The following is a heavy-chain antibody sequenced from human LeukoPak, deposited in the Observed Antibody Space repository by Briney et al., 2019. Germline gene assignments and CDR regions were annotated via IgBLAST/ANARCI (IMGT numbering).Heavy chain of an antibody. J-gene: IGHJ6*02. Sequence: GGSLRLSCAASGFTFSSYSMNWVRQAPGKGLEWVSSISSSNSYIYYADSVKGRFTISRDNAKNSLYLQMNSLRAEDTAVYYCAREYYDILTGYFGSGYYYDMDVWGQGTTVTVSS. CDR3: AREYYDILTGYFGSGYYYDMDV. CDR2: ISSSNSYI. V-gene: IGHV3-21*01. D-gene: IGHD3-9*01. CDR1: GFTFSSYS.